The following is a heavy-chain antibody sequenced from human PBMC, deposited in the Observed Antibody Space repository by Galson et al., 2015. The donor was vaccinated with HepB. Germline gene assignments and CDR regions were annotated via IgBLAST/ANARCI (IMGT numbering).Heavy chain of an antibody. Sequence: SLRLSCAAPGFSFSSYEMNWVRQAPGKGLEWVANIRQDGSEKYYVDSVKGRFTISRDNAKNSLYLQMNSLRAEDTAVFYCARGPQEPIWFGELSHNWFDPWGQGTLVTVSS. D-gene: IGHD3-10*01. V-gene: IGHV3-7*01. J-gene: IGHJ5*02. CDR2: IRQDGSEK. CDR1: GFSFSSYE. CDR3: ARGPQEPIWFGELSHNWFDP.